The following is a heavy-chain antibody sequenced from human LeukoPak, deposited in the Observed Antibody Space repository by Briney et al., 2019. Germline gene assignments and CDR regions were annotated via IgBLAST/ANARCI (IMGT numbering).Heavy chain of an antibody. CDR2: ISSSGSTI. J-gene: IGHJ4*02. Sequence: KPGGSLRLSCAASGFTFSDYYMSRIRQAPGKGLEWVSYISSSGSTIYYADSVKGRFTISRDNAKNSLYLQMNSLRAEDTAVYYCARVDYDSSLPYYFDYWGQGTLVTVSS. CDR3: ARVDYDSSLPYYFDY. CDR1: GFTFSDYY. V-gene: IGHV3-11*01. D-gene: IGHD3-22*01.